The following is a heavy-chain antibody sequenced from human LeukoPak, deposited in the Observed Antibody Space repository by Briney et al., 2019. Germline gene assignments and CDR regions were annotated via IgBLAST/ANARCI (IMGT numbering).Heavy chain of an antibody. J-gene: IGHJ6*03. CDR1: GYTFTSFD. V-gene: IGHV1-8*01. Sequence: ASVKVSCKASGYTFTSFDIFWVRQATGQGLEWMGWMSPNSGNTGSAQKFQGRVTFTRDTSISTSFMELSSLRSEDTAIYYCARGRPDTSVPRTYYMDVWGKGTTVTVSS. D-gene: IGHD5-18*01. CDR2: MSPNSGNT. CDR3: ARGRPDTSVPRTYYMDV.